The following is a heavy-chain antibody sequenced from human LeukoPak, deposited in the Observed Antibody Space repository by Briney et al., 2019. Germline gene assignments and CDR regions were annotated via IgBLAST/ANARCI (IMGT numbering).Heavy chain of an antibody. CDR2: IYYSGSS. V-gene: IGHV4-39*01. D-gene: IGHD4-17*01. CDR1: RGSISSSSHY. CDR3: ARGPTVTTDY. Sequence: SETLSLTCTVSRGSISSSSHYWGWFRQPPGKWLEWIGYIYYSGSSFCNPSLKSRVTMSVDTSKNQFSLRLNSVTAADTAVYYCARGPTVTTDYWGQGTLVTVSS. J-gene: IGHJ4*02.